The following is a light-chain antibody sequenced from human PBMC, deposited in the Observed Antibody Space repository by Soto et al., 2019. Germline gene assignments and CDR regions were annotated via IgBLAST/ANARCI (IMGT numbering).Light chain of an antibody. CDR1: QSVSSRQ. J-gene: IGKJ1*01. V-gene: IGKV3-20*01. Sequence: EIVLTQSPGPLSLSPWARATLSCRASQSVSSRQLAWYQQKPGQPPRLLIYGISSRATGIPDRFIGSGSGTEFILTISRLEKDDFATYHCHQHGGSPETFGQGTTVDIK. CDR2: GIS. CDR3: HQHGGSPET.